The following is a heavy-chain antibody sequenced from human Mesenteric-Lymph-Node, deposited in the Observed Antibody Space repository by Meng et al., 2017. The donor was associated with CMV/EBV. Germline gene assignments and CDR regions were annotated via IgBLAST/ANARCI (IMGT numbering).Heavy chain of an antibody. CDR3: AKDLVRFLEYDYYYGMDV. Sequence: GESLKISCAASGFTFRRYWMHWVRQVPGKGLVWVSVVKSDGAGTTYADSVKGRFTMSRDDAKSTVYLQMNSLRAEDTAVYYCAKDLVRFLEYDYYYGMDVWGQGTTVTVSS. V-gene: IGHV3-74*01. CDR1: GFTFRRYW. D-gene: IGHD3-3*01. CDR2: VKSDGAGT. J-gene: IGHJ6*02.